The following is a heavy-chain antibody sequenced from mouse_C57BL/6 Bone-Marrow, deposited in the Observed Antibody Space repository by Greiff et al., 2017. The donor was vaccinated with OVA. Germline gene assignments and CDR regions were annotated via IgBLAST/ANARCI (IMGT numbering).Heavy chain of an antibody. D-gene: IGHD2-1*01. V-gene: IGHV5-6*01. CDR3: ARQGYGKGNYFDD. CDR1: GFTFSSYG. Sequence: EVKLVESGGDLVKPGGSLKLSCAASGFTFSSYGMSWVRQTPDKRLEWVATISSGGGYSYYPDSVKGRFTISRDNAKNTLYLQMSSLKSEDTAMYYCARQGYGKGNYFDDWGQGTTLTVSS. J-gene: IGHJ2*01. CDR2: ISSGGGYS.